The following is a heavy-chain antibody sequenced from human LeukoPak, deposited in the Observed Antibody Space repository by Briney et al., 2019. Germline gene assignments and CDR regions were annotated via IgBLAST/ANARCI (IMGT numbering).Heavy chain of an antibody. Sequence: SETLSLTCTVSGGSISSSSYYWGWIRQPPGKGLEWIGSIYYSGSTYYNPSLKSRVTISVDTSKNQFSLKLSSVTAADTAVYYCARGLAEWLAGYWGQGTLVTVSS. CDR3: ARGLAEWLAGY. CDR1: GGSISSSSYY. J-gene: IGHJ4*02. D-gene: IGHD3-3*01. CDR2: IYYSGST. V-gene: IGHV4-39*07.